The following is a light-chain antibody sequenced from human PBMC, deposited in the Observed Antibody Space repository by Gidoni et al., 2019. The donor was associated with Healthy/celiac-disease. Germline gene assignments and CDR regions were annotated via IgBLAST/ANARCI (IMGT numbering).Light chain of an antibody. J-gene: IGLJ3*02. V-gene: IGLV2-14*01. CDR1: SSDVGGYNY. Sequence: QSALPQPASVSASPGQSITISCTGTSSDVGGYNYVSWYQQHPGKAPKIMISEVSNRHPGVSNGFAGSKSGNTASLTISGLKAEEEADYYCSSYTSSSSPWVFGGGTKLTVL. CDR3: SSYTSSSSPWV. CDR2: EVS.